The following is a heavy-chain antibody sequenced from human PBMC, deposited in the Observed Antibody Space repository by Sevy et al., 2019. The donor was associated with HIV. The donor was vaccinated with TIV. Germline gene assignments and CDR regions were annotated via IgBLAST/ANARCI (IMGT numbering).Heavy chain of an antibody. CDR3: AAEDMTTFGGHLRVFDI. V-gene: IGHV1-58*01. CDR1: GFTFSSSA. D-gene: IGHD3-16*01. CDR2: IVVGSDVT. J-gene: IGHJ3*02. Sequence: ASVKVSCKTSGFTFSSSAVQWVRQVRGQRLEWIGWIVVGSDVTNYAQNFQERVTISRDVSTKTVYMDLTSLRSEDTAVYYCAAEDMTTFGGHLRVFDIWGQGTMDTVSS.